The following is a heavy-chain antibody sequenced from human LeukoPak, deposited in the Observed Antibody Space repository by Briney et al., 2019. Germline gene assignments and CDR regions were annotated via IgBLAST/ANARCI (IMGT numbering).Heavy chain of an antibody. J-gene: IGHJ5*02. Sequence: SETLSLTCAVYGASFSGYYWSWIRQPPGKGLEWIGEINHSGSTNYNPSLKSRVTISVDTSKNQFSLKLTSVTAADTAVYYCARVDYGSSSGWFDPWGQGTLVTVSS. CDR3: ARVDYGSSSGWFDP. D-gene: IGHD6-6*01. CDR1: GASFSGYY. CDR2: INHSGST. V-gene: IGHV4-34*01.